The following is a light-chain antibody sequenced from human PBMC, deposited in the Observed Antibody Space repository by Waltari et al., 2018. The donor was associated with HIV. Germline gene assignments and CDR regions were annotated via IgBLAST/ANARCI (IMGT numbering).Light chain of an antibody. V-gene: IGKV1-39*01. Sequence: DIQMTQSPSSLSASLGDRIIITCRASQTVSTYVNWYQHNPGRAPNLLIYAASSLHSGVPSRFSSSGSGTDFTLTINSLQAEDFATYCCQQSYGGLTFGPGTKVD. CDR2: AAS. J-gene: IGKJ3*01. CDR3: QQSYGGLT. CDR1: QTVSTY.